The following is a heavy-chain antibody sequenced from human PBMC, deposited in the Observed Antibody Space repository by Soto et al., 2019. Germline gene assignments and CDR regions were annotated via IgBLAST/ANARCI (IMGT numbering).Heavy chain of an antibody. V-gene: IGHV1-3*01. CDR2: INPDNGNT. Sequence: GASVKVSCKASGYTFTRYTMNWVRQAPGQRLEWMGWINPDNGNTKSSQKFQDRVIITRDTSASAADMDLSSLRSEDTAVYYCARGIATGQLDPWGQGTLVSVS. D-gene: IGHD2-15*01. J-gene: IGHJ5*02. CDR3: ARGIATGQLDP. CDR1: GYTFTRYT.